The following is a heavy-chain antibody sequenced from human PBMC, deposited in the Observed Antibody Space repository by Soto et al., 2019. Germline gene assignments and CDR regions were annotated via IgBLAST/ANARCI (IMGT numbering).Heavy chain of an antibody. CDR1: GGSFSGYY. V-gene: IGHV4-34*01. CDR3: ARASYVATIPYFDY. D-gene: IGHD5-12*01. Sequence: SETLSLTCAVYGGSFSGYYWSWIRQPPGKGLEWIGEINHSGSTNYNPSPKSRVTISVDTSKNQFSLKLSSVTAADTAVYYCARASYVATIPYFDYWGQGTLVTVSS. CDR2: INHSGST. J-gene: IGHJ4*02.